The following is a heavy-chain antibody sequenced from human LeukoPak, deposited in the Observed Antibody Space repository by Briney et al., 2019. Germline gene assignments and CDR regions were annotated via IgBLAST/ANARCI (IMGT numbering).Heavy chain of an antibody. V-gene: IGHV5-51*01. CDR1: GYSFTSYW. D-gene: IGHD6-6*01. CDR2: VYPGDSET. Sequence: GESLKISCKGSGYSFTSYWIGWVRQMPGRGLEWMGIVYPGDSETRYSPSFQGQVTISADKSINTAYLQWSSLRASDTAIYYCATTSRHFDYWGRGTLLTVSS. CDR3: ATTSRHFDY. J-gene: IGHJ4*02.